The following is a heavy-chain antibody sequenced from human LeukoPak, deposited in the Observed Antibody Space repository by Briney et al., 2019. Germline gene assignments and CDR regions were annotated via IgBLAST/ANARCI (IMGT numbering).Heavy chain of an antibody. Sequence: GGSLRLSRGVSGLNFIDYGMTWVRQAPGKEPEWVSTISNGGYNTYYADSVKGRFSISRDNSKYTLYLHMNSLRADDTAVYYCARVRGSYAFDHWGQGALVAVSS. CDR2: ISNGGYNT. D-gene: IGHD3-10*01. CDR3: ARVRGSYAFDH. J-gene: IGHJ4*02. CDR1: GLNFIDYG. V-gene: IGHV3-23*01.